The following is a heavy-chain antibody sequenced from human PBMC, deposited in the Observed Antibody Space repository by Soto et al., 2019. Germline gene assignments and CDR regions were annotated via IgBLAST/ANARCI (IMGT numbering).Heavy chain of an antibody. CDR1: ACTFSTYW. CDR3: ARDKSGSRDF. J-gene: IGHJ4*02. D-gene: IGHD3-10*01. Sequence: PGRSLRLSCVAAACTFSTYWMSWARQAPGKGLEWVAHINQAWSTNYHVDTVKGRFTISRDNARISLYLQMNSLRAEDSAVYDGARDKSGSRDFCARGTLVTVSS. CDR2: INQAWSTN. V-gene: IGHV3-7*01.